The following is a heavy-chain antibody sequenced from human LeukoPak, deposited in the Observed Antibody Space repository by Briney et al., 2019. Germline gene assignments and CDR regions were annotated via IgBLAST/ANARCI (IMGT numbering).Heavy chain of an antibody. V-gene: IGHV3-33*01. D-gene: IGHD3-10*01. CDR3: AREYYYGSDGGYYFDY. Sequence: QPARSLRLSCAASGSTLRSYGMYWVRQAPPQGLDLVAVGWYDGSNKDYADSVKGRFTISRDNSENTLYLQMNSLRAEDTAVYYCAREYYYGSDGGYYFDYWGQGTLVTVSS. CDR1: GSTLRSYG. CDR2: GWYDGSNK. J-gene: IGHJ4*02.